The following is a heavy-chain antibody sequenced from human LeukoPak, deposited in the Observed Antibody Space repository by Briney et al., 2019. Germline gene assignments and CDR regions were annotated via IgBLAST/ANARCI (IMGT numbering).Heavy chain of an antibody. CDR2: IYHSGST. J-gene: IGHJ4*02. V-gene: IGHV4-38-2*02. CDR3: ARGGSGYDYYYYDSSGYLRFDY. CDR1: GYSISSGYY. Sequence: SETLSLTCTVSGYSISSGYYWGWIRPPPGEGLEWIGSIYHSGSTYYNPSLKSRVTISVDTSKNQFSLKLSSVTAADTAVYYCARGGSGYDYYYYDSSGYLRFDYWGQGTLVTVSS. D-gene: IGHD3-22*01.